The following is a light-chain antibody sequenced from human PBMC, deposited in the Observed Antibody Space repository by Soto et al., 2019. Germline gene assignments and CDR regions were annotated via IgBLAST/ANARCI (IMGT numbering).Light chain of an antibody. J-gene: IGKJ3*01. V-gene: IGKV3-20*01. CDR1: QSLSSNY. Sequence: EIVLTQSPGTLSLSPGERATLSCRASQSLSSNYLAWYQQRPGQSPRLLVYGASSRATGIPDRFNGSGFGTDFALTISRLEPEDSAVYYCHQYDNAPFTFGPGTRVGIK. CDR3: HQYDNAPFT. CDR2: GAS.